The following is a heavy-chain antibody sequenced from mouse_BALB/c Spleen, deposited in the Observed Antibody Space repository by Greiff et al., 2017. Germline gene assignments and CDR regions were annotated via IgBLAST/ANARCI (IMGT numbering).Heavy chain of an antibody. CDR1: GFTFSSYA. D-gene: IGHD2-14*01. J-gene: IGHJ1*01. CDR3: ARQGAYYRYDEGYFDV. V-gene: IGHV5-9-3*01. Sequence: EVQLVESGGGLVKPGGSLKLSCAASGFTFSSYAMSWVRQTPEKRLEWVATISSGGSYTYYPDSVKGRFTISRDNAKNTLYLQMSSLRSEDTAMYYCARQGAYYRYDEGYFDVWGAGTTVTVSS. CDR2: ISSGGSYT.